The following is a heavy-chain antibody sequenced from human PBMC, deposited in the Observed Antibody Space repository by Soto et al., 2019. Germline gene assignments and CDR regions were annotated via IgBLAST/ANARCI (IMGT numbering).Heavy chain of an antibody. CDR3: ASQSRGSYGYFDY. D-gene: IGHD1-26*01. CDR1: GGSISSRSYY. V-gene: IGHV4-39*01. J-gene: IGHJ4*02. Sequence: SETLSLTCTVSGGSISSRSYYWGWIRQPPGKGLEWIGSIYYSGSTYYNPSLKSRVTISVDTSKNQFSLKLSSVTAADTAVYYCASQSRGSYGYFDYWGQGTLVTVSS. CDR2: IYYSGST.